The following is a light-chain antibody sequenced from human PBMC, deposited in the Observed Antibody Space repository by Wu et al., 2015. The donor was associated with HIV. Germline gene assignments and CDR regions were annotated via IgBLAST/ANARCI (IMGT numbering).Light chain of an antibody. CDR1: QSASSN. CDR3: QQRANWPPT. Sequence: EIVMKQYPATLSVSPGERATLSCRASQSASSNLAWYQQKPGQSPRLLIYGASTRATGSPARFSGSGSGTESTLTISPLEPEDFAIYFCQQRANWPPTFGQGTRLEIK. V-gene: IGKV3-15*01. J-gene: IGKJ5*01. CDR2: GAS.